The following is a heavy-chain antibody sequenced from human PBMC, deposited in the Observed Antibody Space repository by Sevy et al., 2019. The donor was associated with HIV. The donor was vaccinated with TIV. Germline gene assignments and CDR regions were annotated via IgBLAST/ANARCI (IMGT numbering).Heavy chain of an antibody. CDR3: AKVPEYYYGSAKGYFDS. Sequence: GGSLRLSCAASGFPFSSYAMGWVLQAPRKGLEWVASITANGAYTFYADSVKGRFSISRDNFRDTLYLQMTSLRAEDTAVYFCAKVPEYYYGSAKGYFDSWGQGTEVTVSS. CDR2: ITANGAYT. D-gene: IGHD3-10*01. V-gene: IGHV3-23*01. CDR1: GFPFSSYA. J-gene: IGHJ4*02.